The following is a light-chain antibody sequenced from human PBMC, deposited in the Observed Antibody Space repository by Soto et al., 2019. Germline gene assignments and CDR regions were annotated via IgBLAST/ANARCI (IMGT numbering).Light chain of an antibody. V-gene: IGLV2-14*03. CDR2: DVS. CDR1: SSDIGGLNY. Sequence: QSALTQPASVSGSPGQSITISCTGTSSDIGGLNYVSWYQHHPGRAPKLLIYDVSNRPSGVSDRFSASKSGNTASLTISGLRAEDEADYYCSSFTRSVTYVFGAGTQLTVL. J-gene: IGLJ7*01. CDR3: SSFTRSVTYV.